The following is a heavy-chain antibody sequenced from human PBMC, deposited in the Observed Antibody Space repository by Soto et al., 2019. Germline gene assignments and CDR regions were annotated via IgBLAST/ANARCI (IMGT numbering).Heavy chain of an antibody. CDR3: ARGRRDCRGYYGYYFDY. D-gene: IGHD3-22*01. V-gene: IGHV1-2*04. Sequence: QVQLVQSGAEVKKVGASMKVSCKASGYTFTAYYVHWVRQAPGQGLEWMGWINPDSGGTNYAQQFQGWVTMTRDASISTSFMDLNRLRSDDTAVYYCARGRRDCRGYYGYYFDYWGQGALVTVSS. CDR1: GYTFTAYY. CDR2: INPDSGGT. J-gene: IGHJ4*02.